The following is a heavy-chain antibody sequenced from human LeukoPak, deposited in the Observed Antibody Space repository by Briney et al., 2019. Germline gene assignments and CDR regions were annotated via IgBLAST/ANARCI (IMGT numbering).Heavy chain of an antibody. CDR3: ARSTPSYSGYDSHFDY. D-gene: IGHD5-12*01. V-gene: IGHV3-21*01. CDR1: GFTFSSYS. J-gene: IGHJ4*02. CDR2: ISSSSSYI. Sequence: GGSLRLSCTASGFTFSSYSMNWVRQAPGKGLEWVSSISSSSSYIYYADSVKGRLTISRDNAKNSLYLQMNSLRAEDTAVYYCARSTPSYSGYDSHFDYWGQGTLVTVSS.